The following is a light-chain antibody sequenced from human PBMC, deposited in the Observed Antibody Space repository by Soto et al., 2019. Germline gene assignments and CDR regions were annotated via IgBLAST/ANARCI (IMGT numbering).Light chain of an antibody. V-gene: IGKV1-39*01. CDR1: QSISTY. CDR2: AAS. CDR3: QKYNIAPSWT. Sequence: DIQMTQSPSSLSASVGDRVTITCRASQSISTYLHWYQQKPGKAPNLLIYAASTLQSGVPSRFSGSGSGTDFTLTISSLQPEDFATYYCQKYNIAPSWTFGQGTKVDIK. J-gene: IGKJ1*01.